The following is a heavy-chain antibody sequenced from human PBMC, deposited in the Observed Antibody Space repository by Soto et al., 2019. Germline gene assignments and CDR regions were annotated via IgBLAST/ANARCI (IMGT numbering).Heavy chain of an antibody. J-gene: IGHJ4*02. CDR1: GFTFSSYS. D-gene: IGHD1-26*01. Sequence: GGSLRLSCAASGFTFSSYSMNWVRQAPGKGLEWVSSISSSSSYIYYADLVKGRFTISRDNAKNSLYLQMNSLRAEDTAVYYCARDSVVGAEGYWGQGTLVTVSS. CDR2: ISSSSSYI. CDR3: ARDSVVGAEGY. V-gene: IGHV3-21*01.